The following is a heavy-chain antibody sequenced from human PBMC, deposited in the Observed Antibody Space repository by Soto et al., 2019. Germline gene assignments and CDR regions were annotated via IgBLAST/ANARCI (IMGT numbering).Heavy chain of an antibody. CDR2: IRAYNGNT. CDR1: GYTFTSYG. V-gene: IGHV1-18*01. CDR3: ARVMTTVTRRHFDY. D-gene: IGHD4-17*01. J-gene: IGHJ4*02. Sequence: ASVKVSCKASGYTFTSYGISWVRQAPGQGLEWMGWIRAYNGNTNYAQKLQGRVTMTTDTSTSTAYMELRSLRSDDTAVYYCARVMTTVTRRHFDYWGQGTLVTVSS.